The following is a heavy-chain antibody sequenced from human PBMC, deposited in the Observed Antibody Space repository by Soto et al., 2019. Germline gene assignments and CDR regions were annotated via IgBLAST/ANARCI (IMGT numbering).Heavy chain of an antibody. J-gene: IGHJ6*02. CDR1: GYIIKTYW. Sequence: GESLKISCKASGYIIKTYWIGWVRQMPGQGLEWMGIIFPDDSDTRYSPSFQGQVTISADKSISTAYLQWSSLKASDTAMYYCARHSNTAPPRYYYYGMDVWGQGTTVTVSS. D-gene: IGHD3-3*02. CDR3: ARHSNTAPPRYYYYGMDV. V-gene: IGHV5-51*01. CDR2: IFPDDSDT.